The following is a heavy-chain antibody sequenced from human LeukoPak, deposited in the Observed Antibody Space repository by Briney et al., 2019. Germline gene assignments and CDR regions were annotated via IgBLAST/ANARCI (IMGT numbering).Heavy chain of an antibody. D-gene: IGHD3-22*01. Sequence: GASVKVSCKASGYTFTGYYIHWVRQAPGQGLEWMGWINPNSGGTNYAQKFQGRVTMTRDTSISTAYMELSRLRSDDTAVYYCASSDGYYYDSSGYSDYWGQGTLVTVSS. CDR2: INPNSGGT. J-gene: IGHJ4*02. CDR3: ASSDGYYYDSSGYSDY. V-gene: IGHV1-2*02. CDR1: GYTFTGYY.